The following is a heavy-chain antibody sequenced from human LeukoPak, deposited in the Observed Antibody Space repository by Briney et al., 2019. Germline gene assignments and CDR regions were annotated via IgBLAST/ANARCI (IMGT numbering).Heavy chain of an antibody. Sequence: SETLSLTCSVSGGSIRSYYWSWIRQPPGKGLEYIGYIYYSGSTNYNPSLKSRVTISVDTSKDQFSLNLTSVTAADTAVYYCARLKCISTTCPTRYVMDVWGQGTTVTVSS. D-gene: IGHD2-2*01. CDR1: GGSIRSYY. CDR3: ARLKCISTTCPTRYVMDV. J-gene: IGHJ6*02. V-gene: IGHV4-59*01. CDR2: IYYSGST.